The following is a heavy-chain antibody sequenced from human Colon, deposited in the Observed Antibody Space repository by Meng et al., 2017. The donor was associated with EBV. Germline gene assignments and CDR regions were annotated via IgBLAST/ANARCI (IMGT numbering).Heavy chain of an antibody. Sequence: GPGPGTAPPTLSPSVPISGDSVARNSADWNWIRQSPSRALEWLGKTYYRSNWYNDYAVSVKSRITINPDTSKNQFSLQLNSVTPEDTAVYYCARVAVGISSFDYWGQGTLVTVSS. CDR3: ARVAVGISSFDY. V-gene: IGHV6-1*01. CDR1: GDSVARNSAD. D-gene: IGHD1-26*01. J-gene: IGHJ4*02. CDR2: TYYRSNWYN.